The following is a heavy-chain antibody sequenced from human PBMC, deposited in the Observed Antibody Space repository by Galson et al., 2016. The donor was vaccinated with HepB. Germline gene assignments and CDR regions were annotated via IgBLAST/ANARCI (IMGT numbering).Heavy chain of an antibody. CDR1: GGSTKSHY. J-gene: IGHJ4*02. CDR3: ARDPQGDYYYDSTGFSCFDF. D-gene: IGHD3-22*01. Sequence: SETLSLTCIVSGGSTKSHYWSWIRQSPGKGLEWIASIYYSGRTIYNPSLKSRGTISVDTSKNQFSLKVTSVTAADTAVYCCARDPQGDYYYDSTGFSCFDFWGQGTLVTVSS. CDR2: IYYSGRT. V-gene: IGHV4-59*11.